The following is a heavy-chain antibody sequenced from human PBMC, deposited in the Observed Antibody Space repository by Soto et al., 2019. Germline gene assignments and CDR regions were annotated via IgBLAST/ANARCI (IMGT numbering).Heavy chain of an antibody. V-gene: IGHV3-53*01. Sequence: DVQLVESGGGSIQPGESLRLSCAAFGLTISGKKYVAWVRQAPGKGLEWVSALYDVDGSFYADSVKGRFTTSSDSSKTTVYLQMNDLRPDDTAVYYCATWHERAHAYDVWGQGTPVTVSS. CDR2: LYDVDGS. CDR3: ATWHERAHAYDV. CDR1: GLTISGKKY. D-gene: IGHD1-1*01. J-gene: IGHJ3*01.